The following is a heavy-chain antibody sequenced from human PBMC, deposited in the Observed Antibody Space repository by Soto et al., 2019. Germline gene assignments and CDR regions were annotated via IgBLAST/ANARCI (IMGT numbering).Heavy chain of an antibody. J-gene: IGHJ2*01. CDR3: ARAPSAWYFDL. V-gene: IGHV3-7*03. CDR1: GFTFSSYW. CDR2: IKQDGTEK. D-gene: IGHD2-2*01. Sequence: EVQLVESGGGLVQPGGSLRLSCAASGFTFSSYWMSWVRQAPGKGLEWVANIKQDGTEKYYMDSVKGRFIMSRDNATNSLYLQMNSLRAEDTAVYYCARAPSAWYFDLWGRGTLVTVSS.